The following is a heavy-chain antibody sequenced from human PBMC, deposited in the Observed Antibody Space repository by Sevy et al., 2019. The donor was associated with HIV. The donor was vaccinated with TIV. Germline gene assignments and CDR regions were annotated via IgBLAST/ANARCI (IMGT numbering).Heavy chain of an antibody. V-gene: IGHV3-49*03. Sequence: GGSLRLSCTTSGFTFDDYAMSWFRQAPGKGLEWVAFITRNSYEAYGGTTDYAASVKGRFIISRDESKSITYLQMNSLKTEDTAVYYYARGLATADTPEYYFDSWGQGTLVTVSS. CDR1: GFTFDDYA. CDR3: ARGLATADTPEYYFDS. CDR2: ITRNSYEAYGGTT. D-gene: IGHD5-12*01. J-gene: IGHJ4*02.